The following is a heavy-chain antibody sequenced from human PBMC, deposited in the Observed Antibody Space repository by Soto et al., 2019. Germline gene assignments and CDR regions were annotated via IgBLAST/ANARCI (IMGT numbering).Heavy chain of an antibody. CDR1: GYSISSGYY. V-gene: IGHV4-38-2*02. Sequence: TLSLTCAVSGYSISSGYYWGWIRQPPGKGLEWIGSIYHSGSTYYNPSLKSRVTISVDTSKNQFSLKLSSVTAADTAVYYCARDRNIAAADFDYWGQGTLVTVSS. CDR2: IYHSGST. D-gene: IGHD6-13*01. J-gene: IGHJ4*02. CDR3: ARDRNIAAADFDY.